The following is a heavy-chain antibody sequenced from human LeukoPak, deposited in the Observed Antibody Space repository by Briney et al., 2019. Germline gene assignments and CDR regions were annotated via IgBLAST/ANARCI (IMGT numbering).Heavy chain of an antibody. J-gene: IGHJ6*03. D-gene: IGHD1-26*01. Sequence: ASVKVSCKASGYTFTSYGISWVRQAPGQGLEWMGWISAYNGNTHYAQKLQGRVTMTTDTSTSTAYMELRSLRSDDTAVYYCARRAATDYYYYMDVWGKGTTVTVSS. CDR3: ARRAATDYYYYMDV. CDR1: GYTFTSYG. V-gene: IGHV1-18*01. CDR2: ISAYNGNT.